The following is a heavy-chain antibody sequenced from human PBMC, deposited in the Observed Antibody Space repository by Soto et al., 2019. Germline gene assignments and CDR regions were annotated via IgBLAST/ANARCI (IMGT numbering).Heavy chain of an antibody. D-gene: IGHD6-19*01. CDR2: ISGSGGST. CDR3: AKDYSSGQYFDY. V-gene: IGHV3-23*01. CDR1: GFTFSSYD. Sequence: GGSLRLSCAASGFTFSSYDMSWVRQAPGKGLEWVSGISGSGGSTYYADSVKGRFTISRDNSKNTVYLQMNSLRAEDTAVYYCAKDYSSGQYFDYWGQGTLVTVSS. J-gene: IGHJ4*02.